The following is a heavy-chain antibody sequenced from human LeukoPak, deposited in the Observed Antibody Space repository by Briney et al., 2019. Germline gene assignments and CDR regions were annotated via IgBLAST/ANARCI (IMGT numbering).Heavy chain of an antibody. J-gene: IGHJ4*02. CDR3: AGLVGRYSSGLYYYYFDY. CDR1: GVSISSGGYY. V-gene: IGHV4-31*03. D-gene: IGHD3-22*01. CDR2: IYYSGST. Sequence: SSETLSLTCTVSGVSISSGGYYWSWIRQHPGKGLEWIGYIYYSGSTYYNPSLKSRVTISVDTSKNQFSLKLSSVTAADTAVYYCAGLVGRYSSGLYYYYFDYWGQGTLVTVSS.